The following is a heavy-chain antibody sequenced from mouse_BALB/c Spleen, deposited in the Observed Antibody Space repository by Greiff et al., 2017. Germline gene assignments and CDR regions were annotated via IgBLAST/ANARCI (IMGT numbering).Heavy chain of an antibody. CDR2: IWAGGST. V-gene: IGHV2-9*02. J-gene: IGHJ4*01. CDR3: AYYDYDGGYAMDY. D-gene: IGHD2-4*01. Sequence: VQRVESGPGLVAPSQSLSITCTVSGFSLTSYGVHWVRQPPGKGLEWLGVIWAGGSTNYNSALMSRLSISKDNSKSQVFLKMNSLQTDDTAMYYCAYYDYDGGYAMDYWGQGTSVTVSS. CDR1: GFSLTSYG.